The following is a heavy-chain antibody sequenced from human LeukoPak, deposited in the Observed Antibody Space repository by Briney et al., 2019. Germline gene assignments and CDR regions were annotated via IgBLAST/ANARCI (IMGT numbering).Heavy chain of an antibody. V-gene: IGHV4-39*01. D-gene: IGHD2-2*01. CDR2: IFYSGST. J-gene: IGHJ6*03. CDR1: GGSISSSSYY. CDR3: ARLGYCDSSSCYLHYHYYMDV. Sequence: SETLSLTCTVSGGSISSSSYYWGWIRQPPGKGLEWTGSIFYSGSTYYNPSLKSRVTISVDTSKNQLSLKLSSVTASDTAVYYCARLGYCDSSSCYLHYHYYMDVWGKGTTVTVSS.